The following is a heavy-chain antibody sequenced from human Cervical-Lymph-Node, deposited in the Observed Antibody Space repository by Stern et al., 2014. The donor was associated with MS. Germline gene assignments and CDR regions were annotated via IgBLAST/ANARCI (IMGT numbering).Heavy chain of an antibody. CDR2: IHETGST. CDR3: AREYCGGVCSGFNY. D-gene: IGHD2-21*02. CDR1: GGSFSSGGYY. Sequence: QVQLQESGPGLVKPSQTLSLTCRVSGGSFSSGGYYWSWIRQHPGTGLEWIGYIHETGSTYYSPSLKSRVTMSLDTSKSQFSLKLRSVTAADTAVYYCAREYCGGVCSGFNYWGQGTLVTVSS. J-gene: IGHJ4*02. V-gene: IGHV4-31*03.